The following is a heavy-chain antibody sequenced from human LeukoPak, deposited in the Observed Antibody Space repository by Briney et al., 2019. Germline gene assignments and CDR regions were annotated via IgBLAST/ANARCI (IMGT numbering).Heavy chain of an antibody. CDR3: ARDQIYCSGGYCYFDY. J-gene: IGHJ4*02. CDR2: ISSTSGSTI. Sequence: GGSLRLSCAASGFTFSSYEMNWVRQAPGKGLEWVSYISSTSGSTIYYADSVKGRFTISRDNAKNTLYLQMNSLRVEDSAVYYCARDQIYCSGGYCYFDYWGQGTLVTVSS. CDR1: GFTFSSYE. D-gene: IGHD2-15*01. V-gene: IGHV3-48*03.